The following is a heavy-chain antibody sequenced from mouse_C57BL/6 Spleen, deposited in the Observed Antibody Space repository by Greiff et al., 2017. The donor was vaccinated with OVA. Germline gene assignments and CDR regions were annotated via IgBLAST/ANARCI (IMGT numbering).Heavy chain of an antibody. CDR1: GYAFSSYW. Sequence: VQLQQSGAELVKPGASVKISCKASGYAFSSYWMNWVKQRPGKGLEWIGQIYPGDGDTNYNGKFKGKATLTADKSSSTAYMQLSSLTSEDSAVYYCARSWGLMSIPYYFDDWGQGTTLTVSS. J-gene: IGHJ2*01. V-gene: IGHV1-80*01. CDR2: IYPGDGDT. CDR3: ARSWGLMSIPYYFDD. D-gene: IGHD2-10*02.